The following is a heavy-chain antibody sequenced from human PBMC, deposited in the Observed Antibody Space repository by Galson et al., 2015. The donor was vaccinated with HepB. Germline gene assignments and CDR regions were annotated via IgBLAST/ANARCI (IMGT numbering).Heavy chain of an antibody. CDR3: ASESGWYNFDY. D-gene: IGHD2-15*01. Sequence: SLRLSCAASGFTFSNYGMHWVRQAPGKGLEWVAVIWYNGGNKYYADSVKGRFTISRDNSKNTLYLQMDGLRAEDTAVYYCASESGWYNFDYWGQGTLVTVSP. CDR1: GFTFSNYG. J-gene: IGHJ4*02. CDR2: IWYNGGNK. V-gene: IGHV3-33*01.